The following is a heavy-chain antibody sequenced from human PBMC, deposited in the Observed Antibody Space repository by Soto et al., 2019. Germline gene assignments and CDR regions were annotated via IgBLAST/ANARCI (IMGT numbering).Heavy chain of an antibody. CDR3: AKEVYGAARGGMDV. D-gene: IGHD3-10*01. J-gene: IGHJ6*02. Sequence: EVQLLESGGGLVQPGGSLRLSCAASGFTFSNNVMNWVRQAPGKGLEWVSGISDNGGSTYYADSVKGRCTISRDISKNTLYLQMNSLRAEDTAVYYCAKEVYGAARGGMDVWGQGTTVTVSS. V-gene: IGHV3-23*01. CDR1: GFTFSNNV. CDR2: ISDNGGST.